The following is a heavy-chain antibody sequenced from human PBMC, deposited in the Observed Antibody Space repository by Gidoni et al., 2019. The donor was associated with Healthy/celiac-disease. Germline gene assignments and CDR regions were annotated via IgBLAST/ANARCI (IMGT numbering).Heavy chain of an antibody. D-gene: IGHD4-17*01. J-gene: IGHJ4*02. V-gene: IGHV3-23*01. CDR3: AKSPTTVTTPDY. CDR1: GFPFSSYA. Sequence: EVPLLESGGGLVQPGGSLSLSLAASGFPFSSYAMSWVRQAPGKGLEWVSAISGSGGSTYYADSVKGRFTISRDNSKNTLYLQMNSLRAEDTAVYYCAKSPTTVTTPDYWGQGTLVTVSS. CDR2: ISGSGGST.